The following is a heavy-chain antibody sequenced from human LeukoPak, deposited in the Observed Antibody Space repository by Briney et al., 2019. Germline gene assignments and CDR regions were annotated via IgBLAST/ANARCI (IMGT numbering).Heavy chain of an antibody. V-gene: IGHV3-49*04. CDR1: GFTFGDYA. CDR3: TRDEAYRGVTGITIFGVVTLFDY. CDR2: IRSKAYGGTT. Sequence: GRSLRLSCTASGFTFGDYAMSWVRQAPGKGLEWVGFIRSKAYGGTTEYAASVKGRFTISRDDSKSIAYQQKHSLKPEDKAVYYCTRDEAYRGVTGITIFGVVTLFDYWGQGTLVTVSS. D-gene: IGHD3-3*01. J-gene: IGHJ4*02.